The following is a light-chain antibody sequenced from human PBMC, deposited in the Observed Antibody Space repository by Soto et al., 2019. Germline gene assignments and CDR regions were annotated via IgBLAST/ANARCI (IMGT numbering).Light chain of an antibody. CDR3: QQRDSWPIT. CDR1: QSVSSY. J-gene: IGKJ5*01. CDR2: DAS. Sequence: PGERATLSCRASQSVSSYLAWFQQKPGQAPRFLISDASNRATGVPARFSGSGSGTDFTLTINSLEPEDFAVYYCQQRDSWPITFGQGTRLEIK. V-gene: IGKV3-11*01.